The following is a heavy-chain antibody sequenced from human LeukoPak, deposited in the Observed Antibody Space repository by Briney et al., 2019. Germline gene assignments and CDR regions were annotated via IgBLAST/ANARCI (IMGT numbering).Heavy chain of an antibody. Sequence: GGSLKLSCAASGFTFSHYYMSWIRQAPGKGLEWVSYISNSGSTIYYADSVKGRFTISRDNAKNSLYLQMNSLRAEDTAVYYCARGQHYYGFWGQGTLVTVSS. CDR2: ISNSGSTI. J-gene: IGHJ4*02. CDR3: ARGQHYYGF. D-gene: IGHD3-10*01. V-gene: IGHV3-11*04. CDR1: GFTFSHYY.